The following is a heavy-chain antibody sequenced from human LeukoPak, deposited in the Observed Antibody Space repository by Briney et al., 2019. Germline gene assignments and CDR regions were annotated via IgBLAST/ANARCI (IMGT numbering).Heavy chain of an antibody. V-gene: IGHV4-61*02. CDR1: GGSISSGSYF. Sequence: SETLSLTCTVSGGSISSGSYFWSWIRQPAGKGLEWIGRIYTSGSTNYNPSLKSRVTISVDTSKNQFSLKLSSVTAADTAVYYCARGYSSSWYSPNNWFDPWGQGTLVTVSS. D-gene: IGHD6-13*01. CDR2: IYTSGST. J-gene: IGHJ5*02. CDR3: ARGYSSSWYSPNNWFDP.